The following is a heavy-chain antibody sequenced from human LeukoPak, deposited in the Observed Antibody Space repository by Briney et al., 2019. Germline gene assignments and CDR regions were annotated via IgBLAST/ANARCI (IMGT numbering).Heavy chain of an antibody. CDR1: GYTFTGYY. CDR3: ARVRVGYCSSTSCYYYYGMDV. CDR2: INPNSGGT. J-gene: IGHJ6*02. D-gene: IGHD2-2*01. V-gene: IGHV1-2*02. Sequence: ASVTVSCKASGYTFTGYYMHWVRQAPGQGLEWVGWINPNSGGTNYAQKFQGRVTMTRDTSISTAYMELSRLRSDDTAVYYCARVRVGYCSSTSCYYYYGMDVWGQGTTVTVSS.